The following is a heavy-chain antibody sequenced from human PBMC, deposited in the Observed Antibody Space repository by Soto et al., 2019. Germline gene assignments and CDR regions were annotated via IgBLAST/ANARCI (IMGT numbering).Heavy chain of an antibody. V-gene: IGHV4-59*01. CDR3: ATGGGWLPDK. Sequence: SETLSLTCTVSGGSISSDYWNWIRQSPGKGLEWIGHIYHSGSTKYNPALKSRVTISIDTPKNQFSLKLTSVTAADTAVYYCATGGGWLPDKWGQGTLVTVSS. CDR2: IYHSGST. D-gene: IGHD5-12*01. CDR1: GGSISSDY. J-gene: IGHJ4*02.